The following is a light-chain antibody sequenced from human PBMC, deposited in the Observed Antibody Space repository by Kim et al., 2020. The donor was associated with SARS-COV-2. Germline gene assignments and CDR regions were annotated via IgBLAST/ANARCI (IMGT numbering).Light chain of an antibody. CDR1: QDIGVS. Sequence: SAAAADTVTITGRASQDIGVSLAWLQQQPGKVPQRLIYAVSTLQSGVSSRFSGSRSGTEFTITISGLRPEDFATYYCLQYSTYPYTLGQGTKLEI. CDR3: LQYSTYPYT. V-gene: IGKV1-17*03. J-gene: IGKJ2*01. CDR2: AVS.